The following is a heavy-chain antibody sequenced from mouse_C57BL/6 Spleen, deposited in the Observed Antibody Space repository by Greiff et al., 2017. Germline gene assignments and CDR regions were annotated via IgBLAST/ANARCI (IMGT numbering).Heavy chain of an antibody. Sequence: EVKLVESGGGLVKPGGSLKLSCAASGFTFSDYGMHWVRQAPEKGLEWVAYISSGSSTIYYADTVKGRFTISRDNAKNTLFLQMTSLRSEDTAMYDCARQGESYGSSYGYFDVWGTGTTVTVSS. J-gene: IGHJ1*03. CDR3: ARQGESYGSSYGYFDV. D-gene: IGHD1-1*01. CDR2: ISSGSSTI. V-gene: IGHV5-17*01. CDR1: GFTFSDYG.